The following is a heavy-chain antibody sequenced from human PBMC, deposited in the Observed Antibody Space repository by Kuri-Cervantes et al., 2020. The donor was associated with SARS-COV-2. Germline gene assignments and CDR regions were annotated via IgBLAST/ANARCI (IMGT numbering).Heavy chain of an antibody. CDR3: ARYGPPRYYFDY. D-gene: IGHD4-17*01. CDR2: IYYSGST. CDR1: GGSISSSSYY. V-gene: IGHV4-39*07. Sequence: GSLRLSCTVSGGSISSSSYYWGWIRQPPGKGLEWIGSIYYSGSTYYNPSLKSRVTISVDTSKNQFSLKLSSVTAADTAVYYCARYGPPRYYFDYWGQGTLVTSPQ. J-gene: IGHJ4*02.